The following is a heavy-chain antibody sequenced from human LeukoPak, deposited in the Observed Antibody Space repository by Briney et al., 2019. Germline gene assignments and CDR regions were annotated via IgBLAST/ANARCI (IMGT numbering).Heavy chain of an antibody. D-gene: IGHD6-6*01. V-gene: IGHV1-69*13. CDR2: IIPIFGTA. CDR3: ARGGDWYSSSCAFDY. Sequence: SVTVSCKASGGTFSSYAISWVRQAPGQGLEWMGGIIPIFGTANYAQKFQGRVTITADESTSTVYMELSSLRSEDTAVYYCARGGDWYSSSCAFDYWGQGTLVTVSS. J-gene: IGHJ4*02. CDR1: GGTFSSYA.